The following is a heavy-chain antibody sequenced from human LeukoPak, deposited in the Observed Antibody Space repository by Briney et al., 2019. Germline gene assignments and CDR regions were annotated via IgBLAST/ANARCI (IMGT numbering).Heavy chain of an antibody. Sequence: PSETLSLTCTVSSGTISTYYWSWFRQPPGKGLQWIGYIYYTGSTNYNPSLKSRVTIPLDTPKNQFSLKLSSVTAADTAVYYCARYYSSGWTYYFDYWGQGTLVTVSS. CDR3: ARYYSSGWTYYFDY. CDR2: IYYTGST. CDR1: SGTISTYY. V-gene: IGHV4-59*01. J-gene: IGHJ4*02. D-gene: IGHD6-19*01.